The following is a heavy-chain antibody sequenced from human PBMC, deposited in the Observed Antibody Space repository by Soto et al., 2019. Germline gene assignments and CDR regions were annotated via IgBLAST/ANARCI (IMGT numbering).Heavy chain of an antibody. CDR3: ARSLPGTYGAFDL. J-gene: IGHJ3*01. CDR2: ISGDGSST. D-gene: IGHD1-7*01. V-gene: IGHV3-74*01. Sequence: GGALRLSCAASEFTFRSYWMHWVRQSPGKGLVWVSRISGDGSSTTYADSVRGRFTISRDNAKNTVYLQMDSLRAEDTAVYYCARSLPGTYGAFDLWGQGTMVTVS. CDR1: EFTFRSYW.